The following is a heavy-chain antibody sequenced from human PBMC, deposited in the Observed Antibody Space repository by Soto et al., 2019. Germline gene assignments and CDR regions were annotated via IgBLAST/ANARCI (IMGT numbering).Heavy chain of an antibody. CDR3: AGRLIWFGEPSYYYYGMDV. Sequence: QVQLVQSGAEVKKPGASVKVSCKTSANTFTTYGISWVRQAPGQGLEWMGWISVYNGKTSYAQNLQGRVTMTTDTSTSTAYMELRSLSSDDPAVYYCAGRLIWFGEPSYYYYGMDVWGQGTTVTVSS. CDR1: ANTFTTYG. V-gene: IGHV1-18*01. D-gene: IGHD3-10*01. CDR2: ISVYNGKT. J-gene: IGHJ6*02.